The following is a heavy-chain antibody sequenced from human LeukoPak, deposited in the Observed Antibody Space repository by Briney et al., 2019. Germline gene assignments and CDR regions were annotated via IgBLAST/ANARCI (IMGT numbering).Heavy chain of an antibody. D-gene: IGHD1-7*01. CDR2: INPDGSLT. CDR1: GFTFRSHW. Sequence: PGGSLRLSCAASGFTFRSHWMYWVREAPGEGLVWVSRINPDGSLTDYAGSVTGRFTISRDNAKNTMYLEMNSLRAEDTAVYYCGRGTLSYAGMDVWGQGTTVIVSS. CDR3: GRGTLSYAGMDV. J-gene: IGHJ6*02. V-gene: IGHV3-74*01.